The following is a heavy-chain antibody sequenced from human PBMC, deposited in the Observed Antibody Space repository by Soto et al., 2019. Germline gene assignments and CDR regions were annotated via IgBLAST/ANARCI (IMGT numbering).Heavy chain of an antibody. CDR2: INPSGGST. J-gene: IGHJ6*02. V-gene: IGHV1-46*01. Sequence: QVQLVQSGAEVKKPGASVKLSCKASGYTFTNYYIHWVRQAPGHGLEWMAIINPSGGSTDYAQKCQDRVTLTRDTSTSTVHMELSSLRSEDTAVYYCARPGIPRETGYHFGMDVWGQGTTVTVSS. CDR3: ARPGIPRETGYHFGMDV. CDR1: GYTFTNYY. D-gene: IGHD1-1*01.